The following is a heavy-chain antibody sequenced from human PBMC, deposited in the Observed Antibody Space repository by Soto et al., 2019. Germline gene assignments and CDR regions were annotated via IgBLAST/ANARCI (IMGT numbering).Heavy chain of an antibody. Sequence: GESLKISCKGSGYSFTSYWISWVRQMPGKGLEWMGRIDPSDSYTNYSPSFQGHVTISADKSISTAYLQWSSLKASDTAMYYCARWDCSSTSCYSMTHYYYGMDVWGQGNTVTVSS. J-gene: IGHJ6*02. D-gene: IGHD2-2*01. V-gene: IGHV5-10-1*01. CDR2: IDPSDSYT. CDR1: GYSFTSYW. CDR3: ARWDCSSTSCYSMTHYYYGMDV.